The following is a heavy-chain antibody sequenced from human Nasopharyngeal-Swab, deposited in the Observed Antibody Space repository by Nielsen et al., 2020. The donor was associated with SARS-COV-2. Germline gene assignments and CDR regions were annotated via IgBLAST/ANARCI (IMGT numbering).Heavy chain of an antibody. CDR1: GGSISSYY. J-gene: IGHJ4*02. D-gene: IGHD3-16*01. V-gene: IGHV4-59*01. CDR3: ARFEGYYFDY. CDR2: IYYSGST. Sequence: SETLSLTCTFSGGSISSYYWSWIRQPPGKGLDWIGYIYYSGSTNYNPSLKSRVTISVDTSKNQFSLKLSSVTAADTAVYYCARFEGYYFDYWGQGTLVTVSS.